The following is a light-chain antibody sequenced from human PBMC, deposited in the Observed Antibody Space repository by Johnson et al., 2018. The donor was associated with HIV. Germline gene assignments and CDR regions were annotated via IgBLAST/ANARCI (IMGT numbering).Light chain of an antibody. J-gene: IGLJ1*01. Sequence: QSMLTQPPSVSAAPGQKVTISCSGSNSDIGENYVSWYQQVTGTAPKLLIYENDKRPSGIPDRFSGSKSGTSATLGITGLQTGDEADYYCGTWDSSLSQGVFGTGTKVTVL. V-gene: IGLV1-51*01. CDR2: END. CDR3: GTWDSSLSQGV. CDR1: NSDIGENY.